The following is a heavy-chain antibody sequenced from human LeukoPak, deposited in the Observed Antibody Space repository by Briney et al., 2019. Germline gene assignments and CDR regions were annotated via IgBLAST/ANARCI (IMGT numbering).Heavy chain of an antibody. CDR3: ARDIAARPFDY. CDR2: ISSSSSYI. Sequence: GGSLRLSCADSGFTFSSYSMNWVRQAPGKGLEWVSSISSSSSYIYYADSVKGRFTISRDNAKNSLYLQMNSLRAEDTAVYYCARDIAARPFDYWGQGTLVTVSS. CDR1: GFTFSSYS. J-gene: IGHJ4*02. V-gene: IGHV3-21*01. D-gene: IGHD6-6*01.